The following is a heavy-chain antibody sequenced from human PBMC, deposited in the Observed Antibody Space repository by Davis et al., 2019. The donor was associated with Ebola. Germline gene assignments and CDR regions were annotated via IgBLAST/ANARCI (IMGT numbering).Heavy chain of an antibody. CDR1: GFTFSGSA. J-gene: IGHJ4*02. Sequence: GESLKISCAASGFTFSGSAMHWVRQASGKGLEWVGRIRSKANSYATAYAASVKGRFTISRDDSKNTAYLQMNSLKTEGTAVYYCSIAAAGTADYWGQGTLVTVSS. D-gene: IGHD6-13*01. CDR3: SIAAAGTADY. CDR2: IRSKANSYAT. V-gene: IGHV3-73*01.